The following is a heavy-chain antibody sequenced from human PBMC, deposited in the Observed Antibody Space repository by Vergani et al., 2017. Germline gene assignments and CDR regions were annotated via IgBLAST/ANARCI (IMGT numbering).Heavy chain of an antibody. Sequence: QVQLQQWGAGLLKPSETLSLTCAVSGGSFSGYYCSLIRQPPGKGLEWIWYIYYSGSHYYNPSLTSRVTISVDTSKNQFSLKLSSVTAADTAVYYCARASIVVVPAANAFDIWGQGTMVTVSS. D-gene: IGHD2-2*01. V-gene: IGHV4-34*01. CDR1: GGSFSGYY. J-gene: IGHJ3*02. CDR2: IYYSGSH. CDR3: ARASIVVVPAANAFDI.